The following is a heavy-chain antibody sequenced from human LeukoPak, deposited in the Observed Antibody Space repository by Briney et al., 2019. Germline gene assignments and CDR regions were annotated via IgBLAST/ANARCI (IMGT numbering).Heavy chain of an antibody. CDR3: ARVNYYDSSGYYYPEY. D-gene: IGHD3-22*01. V-gene: IGHV4-4*02. J-gene: IGHJ4*02. CDR2: IYYSGST. CDR1: GGSISSRNW. Sequence: PSGTLSLTCAVSGGSISSRNWWSWVRQPPGKGLEWIGYIYYSGSTNYNPSLKSRVTISEDTSKNQFSLKLSSVTAADTAVYYCARVNYYDSSGYYYPEYWGQGTLVTVSS.